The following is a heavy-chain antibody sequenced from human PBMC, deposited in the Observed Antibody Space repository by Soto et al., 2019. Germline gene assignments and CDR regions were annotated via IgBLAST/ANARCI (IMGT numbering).Heavy chain of an antibody. CDR2: INPSGGST. V-gene: IGHV1-46*01. Sequence: ASVKVSCKASGYTFTSYYMHWVRQAPGQGLEWMGIINPSGGSTSYAQKFQGRVTMTRDTSTSTVYMELSSLRSEDTAVYYCARAEVRDSSGYYYVYFDYWGQGTLVTVSS. D-gene: IGHD3-22*01. CDR1: GYTFTSYY. J-gene: IGHJ4*02. CDR3: ARAEVRDSSGYYYVYFDY.